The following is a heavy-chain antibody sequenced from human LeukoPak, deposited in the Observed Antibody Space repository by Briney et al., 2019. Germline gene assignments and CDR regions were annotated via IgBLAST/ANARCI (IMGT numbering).Heavy chain of an antibody. V-gene: IGHV4-31*03. CDR2: IHDNGNT. CDR3: ASGYGSGWFDA. D-gene: IGHD3-22*01. Sequence: SGTLSLSCRVSDGSVSSGRYYWSWIRQHPGVGLDWITYIHDNGNTYYNPSLRSRVTISGDTSKNQFSLNLNSVSAADTAVYYCASGYGSGWFDAWGQGTLVTVSS. J-gene: IGHJ5*02. CDR1: DGSVSSGRYY.